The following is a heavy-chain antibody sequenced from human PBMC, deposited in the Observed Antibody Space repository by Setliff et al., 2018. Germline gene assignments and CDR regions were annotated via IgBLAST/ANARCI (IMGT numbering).Heavy chain of an antibody. V-gene: IGHV3-9*01. D-gene: IGHD6-19*01. J-gene: IGHJ4*02. CDR3: ARAPFSSGWYGGWEYYFDY. CDR1: GFIFDDYA. CDR2: ISWNSGSI. Sequence: GGSLRLSCAASGFIFDDYAMHWVRQAPGKGLEWVSGISWNSGSIDYGDSAKGRFTISRDNAKNSLNLQMNSLRAEDTAVYYCARAPFSSGWYGGWEYYFDYWGQGTQVTVS.